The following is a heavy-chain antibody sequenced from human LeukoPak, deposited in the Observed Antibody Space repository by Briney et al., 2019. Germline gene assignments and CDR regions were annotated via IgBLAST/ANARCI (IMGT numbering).Heavy chain of an antibody. V-gene: IGHV1-46*01. J-gene: IGHJ4*02. Sequence: ASVKVSCKASGYTFTSYYMHWVRQAPGHGLEWMGIINPSGGSTRYAQKFQGRVTMTRDTSTSTVYMELSSLRSEDTAVYYCARDVSTIRYGSRKGHFDYWGQGTLVTVSS. CDR2: INPSGGST. D-gene: IGHD3-10*01. CDR3: ARDVSTIRYGSRKGHFDY. CDR1: GYTFTSYY.